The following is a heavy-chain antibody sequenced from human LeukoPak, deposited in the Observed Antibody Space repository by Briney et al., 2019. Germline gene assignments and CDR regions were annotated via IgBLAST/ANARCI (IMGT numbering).Heavy chain of an antibody. V-gene: IGHV3-23*01. CDR2: IGGSGGST. Sequence: SGGSLRLSCAASGFTFSSYGMSWVRQAPGKGLEWVSAIGGSGGSTYYADSVKGRFSISRDDSKNTLYLQMNSLRAEDTAVYYCAKFTRTLVRGALVNWGQGTLVTVSS. J-gene: IGHJ4*02. D-gene: IGHD3-10*01. CDR3: AKFTRTLVRGALVN. CDR1: GFTFSSYG.